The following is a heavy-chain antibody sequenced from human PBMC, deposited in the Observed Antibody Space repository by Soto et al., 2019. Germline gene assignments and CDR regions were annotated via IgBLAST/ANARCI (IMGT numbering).Heavy chain of an antibody. CDR2: IYYSGST. V-gene: IGHV4-59*08. Sequence: SDTLSLTCTVSGGSLSSYYWSWIRQPPGKGLEWIGYIYYSGSTNYNPSLKSRVTISVDTSKNQFSLKLSSVTAADTTVYYCANGSGYDSNYWGQGTLVTVSS. D-gene: IGHD5-12*01. J-gene: IGHJ4*02. CDR3: ANGSGYDSNY. CDR1: GGSLSSYY.